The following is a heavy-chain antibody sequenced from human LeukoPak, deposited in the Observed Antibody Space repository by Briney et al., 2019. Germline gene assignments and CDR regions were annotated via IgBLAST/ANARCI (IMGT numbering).Heavy chain of an antibody. CDR3: AKSRVLFSSTWYPLDF. D-gene: IGHD3-16*01. V-gene: IGHV3-23*01. CDR2: ITGSGSTT. Sequence: GGSLRLSCAASGFTFSSYAMTWVRQAPGKGLEWASSITGSGSTTFYADSLKGQFTISRDNRKKTLYLHMNSLRADDTAVYYCAKSRVLFSSTWYPLDFWGQGTLVAVSS. J-gene: IGHJ4*02. CDR1: GFTFSSYA.